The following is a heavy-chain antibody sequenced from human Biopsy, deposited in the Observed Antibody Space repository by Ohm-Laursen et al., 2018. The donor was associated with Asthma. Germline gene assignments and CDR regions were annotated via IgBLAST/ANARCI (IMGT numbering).Heavy chain of an antibody. CDR2: GGSYYDGDLK. D-gene: IGHD3-3*01. J-gene: IGHJ4*02. V-gene: IGHV3-30-3*01. Sequence: SSLRLSCAASGFTFRSYAMHWVRQAPGKGLEWVAVGGSYYDGDLKYYADSVNGRFTVSRDDSKSTLYLQMNSLRPDDTAVYYCARDVMEWYLPAFDFWGQGTLVTVSS. CDR3: ARDVMEWYLPAFDF. CDR1: GFTFRSYA.